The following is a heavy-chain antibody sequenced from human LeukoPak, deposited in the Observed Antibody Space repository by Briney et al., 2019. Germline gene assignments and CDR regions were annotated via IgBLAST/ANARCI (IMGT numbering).Heavy chain of an antibody. Sequence: PGGSLRLSCAACGFTFSSYVMSWVRQAPGKGRGWVSAISRSGGRTYYADSVKSRFTISRDNSKNTLYLQMNSLRAEDTAVYYCAKDHVLAPWTPFDYWGQGTLVTVSS. CDR2: ISRSGGRT. D-gene: IGHD3-10*02. J-gene: IGHJ4*02. V-gene: IGHV3-23*01. CDR3: AKDHVLAPWTPFDY. CDR1: GFTFSSYV.